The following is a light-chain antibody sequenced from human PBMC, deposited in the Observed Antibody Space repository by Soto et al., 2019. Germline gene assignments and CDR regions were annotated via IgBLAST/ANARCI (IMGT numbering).Light chain of an antibody. CDR1: QDISNY. CDR2: DAS. CDR3: QQYDNLHLT. Sequence: DIQMTQSPSSLSASVGDRVTISCQASQDISNYLNWYQQKPGKAPKLLIYDASNLETGVPSRFSGSGSGTDFAFTISSLQPEDFAIYYCQQYDNLHLTFGGGTKVEIK. V-gene: IGKV1-33*01. J-gene: IGKJ4*01.